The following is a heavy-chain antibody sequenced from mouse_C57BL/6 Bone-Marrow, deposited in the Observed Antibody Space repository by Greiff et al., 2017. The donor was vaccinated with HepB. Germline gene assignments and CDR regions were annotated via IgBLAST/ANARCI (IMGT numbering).Heavy chain of an antibody. D-gene: IGHD2-3*01. Sequence: VQLKESGGGLVKPGGSLKLSCAASGFTFSSYAMSWVRQTPEKRLEWVATISAGGSYTYYPDNVKGRVTISRDNAKNNLYLQMSHLKSEDTAMYYCARDNGLLPYYFDYWGQCTTLTVSS. J-gene: IGHJ2*01. CDR3: ARDNGLLPYYFDY. CDR1: GFTFSSYA. CDR2: ISAGGSYT. V-gene: IGHV5-4*01.